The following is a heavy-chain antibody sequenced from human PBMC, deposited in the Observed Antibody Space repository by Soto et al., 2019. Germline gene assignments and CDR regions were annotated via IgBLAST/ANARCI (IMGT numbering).Heavy chain of an antibody. CDR3: AREGGAVVVPAAYRNYDFWSGYPMDV. Sequence: PGGSLRLSCAASGFTFSSYSMNWVRQAPGKGLEWVSSISSSSSYIHYADSVKGRFTISRDNAKNSLYLQMNSLRAEDTAVYYCAREGGAVVVPAAYRNYDFWSGYPMDVWGQGTTVTVSS. V-gene: IGHV3-21*01. CDR1: GFTFSSYS. J-gene: IGHJ6*02. D-gene: IGHD3-3*01. CDR2: ISSSSSYI.